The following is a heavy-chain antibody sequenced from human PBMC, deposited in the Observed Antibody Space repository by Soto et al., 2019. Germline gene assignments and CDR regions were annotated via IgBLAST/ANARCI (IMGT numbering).Heavy chain of an antibody. J-gene: IGHJ6*02. CDR3: VRQGIDYLHGLVDV. CDR1: SGPDRSHN. CDR2: VYYTGDT. V-gene: IGHV4-59*08. Sequence: QVQLQQSGPRLVKPSETLSLTCTVSSGPDRSHNWGWIRQPPGRGLEWIGYVYYTGDTAYNPSLRGRVTIXPXTSXNDISLTLNSVTAADTAVYYCVRQGIDYLHGLVDVWGQGTTVSVSS. D-gene: IGHD4-17*01.